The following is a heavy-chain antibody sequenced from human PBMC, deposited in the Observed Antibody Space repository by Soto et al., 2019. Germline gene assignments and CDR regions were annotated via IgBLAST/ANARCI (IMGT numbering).Heavy chain of an antibody. D-gene: IGHD6-6*01. Sequence: QVQLVESGGGVVQPGTSLRLSCSASGFTLSGVDMHWVRQAPGKGLEWVAVMSYDGRNQYYADSVKGRFTVSRDSSKSTLYLQMNSLRTEDAAVYYFARGGWYTISSRSDCWGQGTLVTVSS. J-gene: IGHJ4*02. CDR3: ARGGWYTISSRSDC. CDR2: MSYDGRNQ. CDR1: GFTLSGVD. V-gene: IGHV3-30*03.